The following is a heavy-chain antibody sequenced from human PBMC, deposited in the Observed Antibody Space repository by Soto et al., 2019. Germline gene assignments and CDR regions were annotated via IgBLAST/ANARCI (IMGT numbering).Heavy chain of an antibody. CDR2: ISHDGYNK. Sequence: QVQLVESGGGVVQPGRSLRLSCAASGFTFSNYAMHWVRQAPGKGLEWVAVISHDGYNKYYADSVKGRFTISRDSSKKTLYLQMNSLRVEDTAVYSCARDSGSSWYFGMDVWGQGTTVTVSS. J-gene: IGHJ6*02. CDR3: ARDSGSSWYFGMDV. D-gene: IGHD6-13*01. CDR1: GFTFSNYA. V-gene: IGHV3-30-3*01.